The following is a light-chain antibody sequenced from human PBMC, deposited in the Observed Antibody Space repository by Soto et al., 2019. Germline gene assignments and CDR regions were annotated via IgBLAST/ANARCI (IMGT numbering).Light chain of an antibody. CDR3: QQRSNWPPLFT. CDR2: DAS. Sequence: ESVLTQSPAPLSLSPGERATLSCRASQSVSSYIAWYQQKPGQAPRLLIYDASNRATGIPARFSGSGSGTDFTLTISSLEPEDFAVYYCQQRSNWPPLFTFGPGTKVDIK. J-gene: IGKJ3*01. V-gene: IGKV3-11*01. CDR1: QSVSSY.